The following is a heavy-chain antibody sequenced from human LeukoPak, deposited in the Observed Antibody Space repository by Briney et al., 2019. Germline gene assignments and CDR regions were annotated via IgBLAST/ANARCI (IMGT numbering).Heavy chain of an antibody. J-gene: IGHJ5*02. V-gene: IGHV1-69*13. CDR1: GGTSITYG. CDR2: LNPILGSS. Sequence: ASVNVSCKASGGTSITYGITWIRQTPGQGLEWLGGLNPILGSSNYAQQFQGRLTITADESTPTVYMEQSRLRSDDPAIYFCARDYTSIWFYPWGQGTLVTVAS. D-gene: IGHD2/OR15-2a*01. CDR3: ARDYTSIWFYP.